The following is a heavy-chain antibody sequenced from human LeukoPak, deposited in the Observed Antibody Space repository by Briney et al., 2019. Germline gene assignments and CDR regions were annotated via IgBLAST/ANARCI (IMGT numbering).Heavy chain of an antibody. CDR2: ISGSGGST. Sequence: GSLRLSCAASGFTFSSYAMSWVRQAPGKGLEWVSAISGSGGSTYYADSVKGRFTISRDNSKNTLYLQMNSLRAEDTAVYYCAKGPLYYYDSSGYGEYFQHWGQGTLVTVSS. CDR3: AKGPLYYYDSSGYGEYFQH. D-gene: IGHD3-22*01. CDR1: GFTFSSYA. V-gene: IGHV3-23*01. J-gene: IGHJ1*01.